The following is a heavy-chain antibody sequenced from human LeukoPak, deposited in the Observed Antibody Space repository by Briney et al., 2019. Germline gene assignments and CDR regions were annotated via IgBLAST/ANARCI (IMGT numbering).Heavy chain of an antibody. D-gene: IGHD3-22*01. J-gene: IGHJ3*02. V-gene: IGHV3-7*03. CDR3: AKYRGSEYDSSGYSAFDI. CDR2: IKHNGREK. CDR1: GFTFETYW. Sequence: GGSLRLSCAASGFTFETYWMSWVRQAPGKGLEWLANIKHNGREKYYVDSVKGRFTISRDNSKNTLYLQMNGLRAEDTAVYYCAKYRGSEYDSSGYSAFDIWGQGTMVTVSS.